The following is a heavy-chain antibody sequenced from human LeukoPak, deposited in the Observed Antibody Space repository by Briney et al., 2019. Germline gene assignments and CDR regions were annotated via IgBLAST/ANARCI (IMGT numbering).Heavy chain of an antibody. CDR3: ARDRFLEWLSDLGAFDI. CDR1: GYTFTGYY. CDR2: IIPIFGTA. Sequence: SVKVSCKASGYTFTGYYMHWVRQAPGQGLEWMGGIIPIFGTANYAQKFQGRVTITADESTSTAYMELSSLRAEDTAVYYCARDRFLEWLSDLGAFDIWGQGTMVTVSS. D-gene: IGHD3-3*01. V-gene: IGHV1-69*13. J-gene: IGHJ3*02.